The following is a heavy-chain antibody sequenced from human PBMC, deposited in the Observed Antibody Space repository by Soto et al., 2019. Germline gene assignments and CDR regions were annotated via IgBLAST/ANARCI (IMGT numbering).Heavy chain of an antibody. CDR1: GYTFTTYY. CDR2: INPSGGST. J-gene: IGHJ6*02. Sequence: QVQLVQSGAEVKEPGASVKVSCETSGYTFTTYYMHWVRRAPGQGLVRMGMINPSGGSTSYAQKFQGRVTMTRDTSTRTIYMELSSLRRDDTAIYYCARRAYNYANMDVWGQGTTVTVSS. CDR3: ARRAYNYANMDV. D-gene: IGHD5-18*01. V-gene: IGHV1-46*01.